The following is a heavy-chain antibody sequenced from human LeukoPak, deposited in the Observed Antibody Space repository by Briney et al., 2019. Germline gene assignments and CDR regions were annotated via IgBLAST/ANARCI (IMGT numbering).Heavy chain of an antibody. CDR1: GGSISGYY. CDR2: IYSSGST. D-gene: IGHD6-6*01. CDR3: AGFTFTTRPSDV. V-gene: IGHV4-4*09. Sequence: PSETLSLTCSVSGGSISGYYWSWIRQPPGKALEWIGYIYSSGSTNYNPSLQSRVTISVDTSKSQFSLSLSSVTAADTAVYYCAGFTFTTRPSDVWGKGTTVTVSS. J-gene: IGHJ6*04.